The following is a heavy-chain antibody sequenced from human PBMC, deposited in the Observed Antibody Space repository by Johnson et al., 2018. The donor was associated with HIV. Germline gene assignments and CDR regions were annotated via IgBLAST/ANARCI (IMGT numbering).Heavy chain of an antibody. CDR3: AREMVTTGFRAVDL. V-gene: IGHV3-33*01. J-gene: IGHJ3*01. D-gene: IGHD1-1*01. CDR2: IWYDGSNK. Sequence: QMQLVESGGGVVQPGRSLRLSCAASGFTFSSYGMHWVRQAPGKGLEWVAVIWYDGSNKYYADSVKGRFTISRDNSKNTLYLQMTSLRAEDTAVYFCAREMVTTGFRAVDLWGQGTMVTVSS. CDR1: GFTFSSYG.